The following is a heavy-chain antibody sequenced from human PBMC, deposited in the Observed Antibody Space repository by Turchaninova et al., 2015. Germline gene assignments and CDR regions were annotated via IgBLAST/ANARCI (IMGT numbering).Heavy chain of an antibody. D-gene: IGHD3-22*01. CDR1: GCPSNTFF. CDR2: FHHPGRT. Sequence: QVQLQESXXXLVXXSETLSLTCTVSGCPSNTFFWSWIRQPPGRGLECIGYFHHPGRTNYNPSLKSRITISVDSSKSQFSLKLNSVTAADTAVYYCAGDDNSSGYYGYWGQGTLVTVSS. CDR3: AGDDNSSGYYGY. V-gene: IGHV4-59*01. J-gene: IGHJ4*02.